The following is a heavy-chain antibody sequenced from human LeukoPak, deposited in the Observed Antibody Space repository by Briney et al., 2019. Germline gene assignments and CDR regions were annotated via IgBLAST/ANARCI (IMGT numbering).Heavy chain of an antibody. Sequence: GGSLSLSCAASGFTFTSYWMHWVRQAPGKGLVWVSRVDGDGSTTTYADSVKGRFAISRDNAKNTLYLQMNSLRAEDTAVYYCARPQHGDLYAFDIWGQGTMVTVSS. V-gene: IGHV3-74*01. CDR1: GFTFTSYW. CDR2: VDGDGSTT. J-gene: IGHJ3*02. CDR3: ARPQHGDLYAFDI. D-gene: IGHD4-17*01.